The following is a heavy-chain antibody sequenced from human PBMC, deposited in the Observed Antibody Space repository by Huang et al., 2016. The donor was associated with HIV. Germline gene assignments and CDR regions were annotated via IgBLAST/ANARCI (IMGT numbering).Heavy chain of an antibody. D-gene: IGHD3-22*01. CDR1: GFSISSYW. CDR2: SKSDGSST. CDR3: ARDPRIQSWLNFFDY. J-gene: IGHJ4*02. V-gene: IGHV3-74*01. Sequence: EVQLVESGGGLVQPGGSLRLSCAASGFSISSYWMHWVRQAPGKGRVWVSRSKSDGSSTSDADSVKGRFTISRDNAKNTLYLQMNSLRAEDTAVYYCARDPRIQSWLNFFDYWGQGTLVSVSS.